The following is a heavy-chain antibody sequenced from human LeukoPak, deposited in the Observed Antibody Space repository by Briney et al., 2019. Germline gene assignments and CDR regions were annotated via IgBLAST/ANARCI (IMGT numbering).Heavy chain of an antibody. Sequence: GGSLRLSCAASGFTVSSNYMSWVRQAPGKGLEWVSVIYSGGSTYYADSVKGRFITPRDNSKNTLYLQMNSLRVEDTAVYYCAREIHLGLGMTLWGQGTLVTVSS. CDR3: AREIHLGLGMTL. V-gene: IGHV3-66*01. CDR1: GFTVSSNY. D-gene: IGHD7-27*01. CDR2: IYSGGST. J-gene: IGHJ4*02.